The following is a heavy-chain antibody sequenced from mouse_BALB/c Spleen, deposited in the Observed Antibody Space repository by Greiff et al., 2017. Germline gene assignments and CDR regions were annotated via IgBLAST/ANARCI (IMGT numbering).Heavy chain of an antibody. CDR2: ISYSGST. CDR1: GYSITSDYA. J-gene: IGHJ4*01. CDR3: ARRRPYYAMDY. V-gene: IGHV3-2*02. Sequence: DVQLQESGPGLVKPSQSLSLTCTVTGYSITSDYAWNWIRQFPGNKLEWMGYISYSGSTSYNPSLKSRISITRDTSKNQFFLQLNSVTTEDTATYYCARRRPYYAMDYWGQGTSVTVSS.